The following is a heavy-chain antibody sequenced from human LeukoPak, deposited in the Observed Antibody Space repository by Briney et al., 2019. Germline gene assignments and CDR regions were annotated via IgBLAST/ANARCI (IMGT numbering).Heavy chain of an antibody. D-gene: IGHD2-2*01. CDR3: ARDTIVVVPAATAYYYYYMDV. Sequence: GASVKVSCKASGYTFTGYYMHWVRQAPGQGLEWMGWINPNSGGTNYAQKFQGRVTMTRDTSISTAYMELSRLRSDDTAVYYCARDTIVVVPAATAYYYYYMDVWGKGTTVTVSS. V-gene: IGHV1-2*02. CDR2: INPNSGGT. J-gene: IGHJ6*03. CDR1: GYTFTGYY.